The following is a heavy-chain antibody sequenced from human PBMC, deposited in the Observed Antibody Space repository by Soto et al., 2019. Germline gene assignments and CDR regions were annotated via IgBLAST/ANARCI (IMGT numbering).Heavy chain of an antibody. CDR3: ARGQFGELSPFDY. CDR1: GGSISTYY. CDR2: IYYSGNT. D-gene: IGHD3-10*01. Sequence: QVQLQQSGPGLVKPSETLSLTCTVSGGSISTYYWSWIRQPPGKGLEWIGYIYYSGNTKYNPSLKSRVPLSVDTSKSQFSLKLSSVTPADTAVYYCARGQFGELSPFDYWGQGTLVTVSS. J-gene: IGHJ4*01. V-gene: IGHV4-59*01.